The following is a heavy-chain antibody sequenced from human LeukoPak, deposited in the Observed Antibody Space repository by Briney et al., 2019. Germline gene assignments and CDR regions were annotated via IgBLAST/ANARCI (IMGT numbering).Heavy chain of an antibody. Sequence: SETLSLTCTVSGGSISSYYWSWIRQPPGKGLEWIGYIYYSGSTNYNPSLKSRVTISVDTSKNQFSLKLSSVTAADTAVYYCARTAIRYYYDTNGYPDWGQGTLVTVSS. CDR1: GGSISSYY. D-gene: IGHD3-22*01. J-gene: IGHJ4*02. CDR2: IYYSGST. V-gene: IGHV4-59*01. CDR3: ARTAIRYYYDTNGYPD.